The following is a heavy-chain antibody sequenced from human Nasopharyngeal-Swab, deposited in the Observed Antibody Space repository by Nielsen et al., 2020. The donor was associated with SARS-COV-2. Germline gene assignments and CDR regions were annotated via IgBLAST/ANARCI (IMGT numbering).Heavy chain of an antibody. J-gene: IGHJ6*02. D-gene: IGHD6-19*01. CDR2: IYYSAST. CDR3: DRDSGVAGTKYYYYGMDV. V-gene: IGHV4-30-4*08. Sequence: WIRQPPGKGLEWIGYIYYSASTYYNPSLKSRVTISVDTSKNQFSLKLSSVTAADTAVYYCDRDSGVAGTKYYYYGMDVWDQGTTVTVSS.